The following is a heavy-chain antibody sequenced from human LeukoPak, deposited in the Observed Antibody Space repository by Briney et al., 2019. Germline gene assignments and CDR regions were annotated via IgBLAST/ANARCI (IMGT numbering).Heavy chain of an antibody. CDR3: ARLQVVFTMVRGVIRSAFDI. V-gene: IGHV4-34*01. CDR2: KHYSGNI. D-gene: IGHD3-10*01. Sequence: PSETLSLTCAVYGGSLSGFYWSRIRQPPGKGLEWIGEKHYSGNINYNPSLKSRVTISVDTSKNQFSLKLSSVTAADTAVYYCARLQVVFTMVRGVIRSAFDIWGQGTMVTVSS. J-gene: IGHJ3*02. CDR1: GGSLSGFY.